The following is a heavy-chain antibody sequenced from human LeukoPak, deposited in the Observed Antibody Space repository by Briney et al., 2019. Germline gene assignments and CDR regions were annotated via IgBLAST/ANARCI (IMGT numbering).Heavy chain of an antibody. V-gene: IGHV4-59*01. CDR1: GGSISSYY. CDR3: ARTNSPYYCGGDCYSDYYYYMDV. D-gene: IGHD2-21*02. CDR2: IYYSGST. Sequence: SETLSLTCTVSGGSISSYYWSWIRQPPGKGLEWIGYIYYSGSTNYNPSLKSRVTISVDTSKNQFSLKLSSVTAADTAVYYCARTNSPYYCGGDCYSDYYYYMDVWGQGTTVTVSS. J-gene: IGHJ6*03.